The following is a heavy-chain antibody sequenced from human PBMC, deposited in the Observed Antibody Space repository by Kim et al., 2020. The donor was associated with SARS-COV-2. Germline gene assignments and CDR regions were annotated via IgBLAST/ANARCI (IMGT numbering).Heavy chain of an antibody. V-gene: IGHV1-69*01. J-gene: IGHJ3*02. Sequence: AQKFKGRVTITADESTSTAYMELSSLRSEDTAVYYCARYGNQLGGGAFDIWGQGTMVTVSS. CDR3: ARYGNQLGGGAFDI. D-gene: IGHD1-1*01.